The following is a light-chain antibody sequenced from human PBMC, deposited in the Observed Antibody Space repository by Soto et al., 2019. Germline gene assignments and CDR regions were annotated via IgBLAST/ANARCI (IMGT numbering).Light chain of an antibody. CDR3: QSYDSSLYVV. Sequence: QAVVTQPPSVSGAPGQRVTISCTRSSSNIGAGYDVHWYQQLPGTAPKLLIYGNSNRPSGVPDRFSGSKSGTSASLAITGLQAEDEADYYCQSYDSSLYVVFGGGTKLTVL. J-gene: IGLJ2*01. CDR2: GNS. V-gene: IGLV1-40*01. CDR1: SSNIGAGYD.